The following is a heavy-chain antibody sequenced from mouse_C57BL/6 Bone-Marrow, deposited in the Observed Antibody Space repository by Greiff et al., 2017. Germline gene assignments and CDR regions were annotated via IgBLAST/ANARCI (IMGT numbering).Heavy chain of an antibody. D-gene: IGHD1-1*01. V-gene: IGHV1-76*01. CDR2: IYPGSGNT. CDR3: ARHTTVVAHWYFDV. J-gene: IGHJ1*03. CDR1: GYTFTDYY. Sequence: QVHVKQSGAELVRPGASVKLSCTASGYTFTDYYINWVKQRPGQGLEWIARIYPGSGNTYYNEKFKGKATLTAEKSSSTAYMQLSSLTSEDSAVYFCARHTTVVAHWYFDVWGTGTTVTVSS.